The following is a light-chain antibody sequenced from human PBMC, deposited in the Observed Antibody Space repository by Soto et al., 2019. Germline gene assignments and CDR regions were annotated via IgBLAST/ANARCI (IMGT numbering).Light chain of an antibody. Sequence: DIQMTQSPSSLSASLGDSVTITCRASQDISTYLNWYQQKPGKAPNLLIYTVPNLETGVPSRFSGSGSGTVFTLTISALQPEDIATYYCQQYNSLPYTFGQGTRLEIE. J-gene: IGKJ2*01. CDR3: QQYNSLPYT. CDR2: TVP. V-gene: IGKV1-33*01. CDR1: QDISTY.